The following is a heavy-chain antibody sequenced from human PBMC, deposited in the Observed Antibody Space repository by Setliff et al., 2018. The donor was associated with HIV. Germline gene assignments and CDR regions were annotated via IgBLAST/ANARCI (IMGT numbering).Heavy chain of an antibody. Sequence: PGGSLRLSCAASGFTFSGNPMHWVRQPPGRGLEWLSYISSSGITIYYADSVKGRFTISRDNAKNSLYLQMNSLRVEDTAVYYCARGGAAGGYYNFWSGYEEAFDIWGQGTMVTVSS. CDR3: ARGGAAGGYYNFWSGYEEAFDI. CDR1: GFTFSGNP. D-gene: IGHD3-3*01. CDR2: ISSSGITI. V-gene: IGHV3-48*03. J-gene: IGHJ3*02.